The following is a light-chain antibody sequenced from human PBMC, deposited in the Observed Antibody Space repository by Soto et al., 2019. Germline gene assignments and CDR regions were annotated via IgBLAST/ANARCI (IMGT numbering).Light chain of an antibody. V-gene: IGKV3-15*01. J-gene: IGKJ1*01. CDR2: GAS. CDR1: QSVTSN. Sequence: EMVLTKSPATRSLSPGERATLSCRGSQSVTSNLAWYQQKPGQAPRLLIYGASTRATGIPARFSGSGSGTEFTLTISSLQSEDFAVYYCQQYNNWPPVTFGQGTKVDIK. CDR3: QQYNNWPPVT.